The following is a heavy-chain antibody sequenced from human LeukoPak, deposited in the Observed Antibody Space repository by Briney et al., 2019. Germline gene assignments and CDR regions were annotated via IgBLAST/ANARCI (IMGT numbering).Heavy chain of an antibody. Sequence: SETLSLTCTVSGGSISSYYWSWIRQPPGKGLEWIGYVSYSGSTNYNPSLKSRVTILIDTSKKQFSLKLNSVTAADTAVYYCARQSGSYYGEYYFDYWGQGTLVTVSS. V-gene: IGHV4-59*08. CDR1: GGSISSYY. CDR3: ARQSGSYYGEYYFDY. CDR2: VSYSGST. J-gene: IGHJ4*02. D-gene: IGHD1-26*01.